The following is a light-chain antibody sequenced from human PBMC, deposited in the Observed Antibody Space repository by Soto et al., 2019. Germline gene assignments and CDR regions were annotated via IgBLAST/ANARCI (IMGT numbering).Light chain of an antibody. CDR1: SSNIGSNT. CDR2: SNN. Sequence: QSVLTQPPSASGTPGQRVTISCSGSSSNIGSNTVNWYQQLPGTAPKLLIYSNNQRPSGVPDRFSGSKSGTSASLAISGLPSEDEADYYCAAWDDSLNVWVFGGGTKVTVL. CDR3: AAWDDSLNVWV. V-gene: IGLV1-44*01. J-gene: IGLJ3*02.